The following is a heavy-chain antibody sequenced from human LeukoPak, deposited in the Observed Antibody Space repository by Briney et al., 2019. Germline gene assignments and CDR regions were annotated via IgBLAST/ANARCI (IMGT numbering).Heavy chain of an antibody. CDR1: QFNFNNFG. CDR3: ARRRGYSGYDVDY. V-gene: IGHV3-21*01. Sequence: GGSLRLSCATSQFNFNNFGMTWVRQAPGKGLEWVSSISSSSSYIYYADSVKGRFTISRDNAKNSLYLQMNSLRAEDTAVYYCARRRGYSGYDVDYWGQGTLVTVSS. D-gene: IGHD5-12*01. J-gene: IGHJ4*02. CDR2: ISSSSSYI.